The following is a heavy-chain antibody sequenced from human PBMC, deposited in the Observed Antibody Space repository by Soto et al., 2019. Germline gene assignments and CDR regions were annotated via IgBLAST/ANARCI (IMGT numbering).Heavy chain of an antibody. D-gene: IGHD2-21*01. Sequence: GSLRLSCAASGFTFSSYSMNWVRQAPGKGLEWVSYISSSSSTIYYADSVKGRFTISRDNAKNSLYLQMNSLRDEDTAVYYCARDRGYYGGNSYFDYWGQGTLVTVSS. V-gene: IGHV3-48*02. CDR2: ISSSSSTI. CDR3: ARDRGYYGGNSYFDY. J-gene: IGHJ4*02. CDR1: GFTFSSYS.